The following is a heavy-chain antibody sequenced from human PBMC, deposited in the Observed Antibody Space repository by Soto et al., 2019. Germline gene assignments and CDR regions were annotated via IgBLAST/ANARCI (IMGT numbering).Heavy chain of an antibody. V-gene: IGHV1-46*01. CDR1: GYTFTSYH. D-gene: IGHD1-26*01. J-gene: IGHJ4*02. CDR2: IYPGGGPA. CDR3: ARGHSGSYSFFDS. Sequence: ASVTVSCKASGYTFTSYHIHWVRQAPGQGLEWMGIIYPGGGPANYAQKFQGRVTMTRDTSTSTVFMELSSLRSEDTAVYYCARGHSGSYSFFDSWGQGTLVTVSS.